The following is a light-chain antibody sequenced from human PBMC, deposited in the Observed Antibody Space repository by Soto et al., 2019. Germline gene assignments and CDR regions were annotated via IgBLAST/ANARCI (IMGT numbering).Light chain of an antibody. J-gene: IGKJ1*01. CDR2: AAS. CDR1: QSISSY. CDR3: QQSYSTPRT. Sequence: DIQMAQSPSSLSASVGDRVTITCRASQSISSYLNGYQQKPGRAPKLLIYAASSLQSGVPSRFSGSGSGTDFTLTISSLQPEDLETYYCQQSYSTPRTVGQGTKVDIK. V-gene: IGKV1-39*01.